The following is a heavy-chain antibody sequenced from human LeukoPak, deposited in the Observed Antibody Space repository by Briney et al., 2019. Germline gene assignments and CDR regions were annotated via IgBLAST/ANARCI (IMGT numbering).Heavy chain of an antibody. J-gene: IGHJ4*02. D-gene: IGHD1-26*01. V-gene: IGHV4-39*01. CDR1: GGSISSTSYY. Sequence: PSETLSLTCTVSGGSISSTSYYWGWIRQPPGKGLEWIGSIYYSGSTHHNPSLKSRVTLFVDTSKNQFFLKLSSVTAADMAVYYCARHVDGNYFDYWGQGTLVTVSS. CDR3: ARHVDGNYFDY. CDR2: IYYSGST.